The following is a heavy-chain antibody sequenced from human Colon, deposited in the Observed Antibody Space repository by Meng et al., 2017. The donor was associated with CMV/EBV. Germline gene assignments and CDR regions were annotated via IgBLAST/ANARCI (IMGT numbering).Heavy chain of an antibody. CDR2: TYYRSKWYN. CDR3: TREGFPYYFDSSGYYSFDY. V-gene: IGHV6-1*01. D-gene: IGHD3-22*01. J-gene: IGHJ4*02. Sequence: SNRAAWNWIRQSPSRGLEWLGRTYYRSKWYNDYAVSVKSRITINPDTSKNQFSLQLNSVTPEDTAVYYCTREGFPYYFDSSGYYSFDYWGQGTLVTVS. CDR1: SNRAA.